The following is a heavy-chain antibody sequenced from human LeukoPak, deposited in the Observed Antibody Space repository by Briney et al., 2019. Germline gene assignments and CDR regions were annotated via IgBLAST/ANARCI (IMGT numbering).Heavy chain of an antibody. Sequence: SETLSLTCAVYGGSFSGYYWSWIRQPPGKGLEWIGEINHSGSTNYNPSLKSRVTISVDTSKNQSSLKLSSVTAADTAVHYCARGQLRRANWFDPWGQGTLVTVSS. CDR3: ARGQLRRANWFDP. V-gene: IGHV4-34*01. CDR2: INHSGST. J-gene: IGHJ5*02. CDR1: GGSFSGYY. D-gene: IGHD1-7*01.